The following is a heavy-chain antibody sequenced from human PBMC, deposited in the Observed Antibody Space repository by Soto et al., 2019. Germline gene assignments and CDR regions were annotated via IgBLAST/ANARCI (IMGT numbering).Heavy chain of an antibody. Sequence: SETLSLTCTVSGGSISSGGYYWSWIRQHPGKGLEWIGYIYYSGSTYYNPSLKSRVTISVDTSKNQFSLKLSSVTAADTAVYYCARSGDYGGNSGVRAFDIWGQGTMVTVSS. V-gene: IGHV4-31*03. J-gene: IGHJ3*02. CDR1: GGSISSGGYY. CDR3: ARSGDYGGNSGVRAFDI. D-gene: IGHD4-17*01. CDR2: IYYSGST.